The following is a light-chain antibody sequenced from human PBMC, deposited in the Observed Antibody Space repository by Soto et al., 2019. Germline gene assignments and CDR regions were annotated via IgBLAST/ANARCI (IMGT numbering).Light chain of an antibody. V-gene: IGKV3-20*01. Sequence: EIVLTQSPGTLSLSPGDRATLSCRASQVISNDFLAWYQQKPGQAPSLLIYGVSRRATGIPDRFSGSGSGTDFNFTISRLVPEDFAVYYCDQYEMSTQAFGQRSKVEIK. CDR3: DQYEMSTQA. CDR1: QVISNDF. CDR2: GVS. J-gene: IGKJ1*01.